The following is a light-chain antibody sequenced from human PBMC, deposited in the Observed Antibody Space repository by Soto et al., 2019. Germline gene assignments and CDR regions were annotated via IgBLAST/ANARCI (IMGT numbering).Light chain of an antibody. V-gene: IGKV1-5*01. CDR1: QSISSL. Sequence: DIQMTQSPPTLSASVGDRVTITCRASQSISSLLAWYQQKPGRAPKVLIFDASSLESGVPSRFSGSGSATEFTLTISSLQPDDFATYYCQQYTTYPWTFGQGTKVDIK. J-gene: IGKJ1*01. CDR3: QQYTTYPWT. CDR2: DAS.